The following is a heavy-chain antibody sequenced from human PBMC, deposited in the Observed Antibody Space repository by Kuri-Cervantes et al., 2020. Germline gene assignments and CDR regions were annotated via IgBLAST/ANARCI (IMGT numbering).Heavy chain of an antibody. V-gene: IGHV3-30*03. CDR1: GFTFSSYG. CDR2: ISYDGSNK. J-gene: IGHJ6*02. Sequence: GGSLRLSCAASGFTFSSYGMHWVRQAPGKGLEWVAVISYDGSNKYYADSVKGRFTISRDNSKNTLYLQMNSLRAEDTAVYFCARGAGLERRTDYYYYGMDVLGRGTTVTVSS. CDR3: ARGAGLERRTDYYYYGMDV. D-gene: IGHD1-1*01.